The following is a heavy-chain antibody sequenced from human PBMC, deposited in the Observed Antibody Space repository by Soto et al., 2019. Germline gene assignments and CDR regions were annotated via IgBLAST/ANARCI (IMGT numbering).Heavy chain of an antibody. D-gene: IGHD3-3*01. J-gene: IGHJ5*02. V-gene: IGHV1-69*12. CDR3: ARDVGNDFWSGYWRGWFDP. CDR2: IIPIFGTA. Sequence: QVQLVQSGAEVKKPGSSVKVSCKASGGTFSSYAISWVRQAPGQVLEWMGGIIPIFGTANYAQKFQGRVTITADESTRPAYMELSSLRSEDTAVYYCARDVGNDFWSGYWRGWFDPWGQGTLVTVSS. CDR1: GGTFSSYA.